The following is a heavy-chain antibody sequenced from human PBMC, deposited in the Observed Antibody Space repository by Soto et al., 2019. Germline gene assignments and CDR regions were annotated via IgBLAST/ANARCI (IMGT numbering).Heavy chain of an antibody. V-gene: IGHV3-66*01. Sequence: PGGSLRLSCAASGFTFSSYAMSWVRQAPGKGLEWVSAIYSGGSTYYADSVKGRFTISRDNSKNTLYLQMNSLRAEDTAVYYCARWLSYGGKSEGEIYYWGQGSLVTVSS. CDR1: GFTFSSYA. CDR3: ARWLSYGGKSEGEIYY. J-gene: IGHJ4*02. CDR2: IYSGGST. D-gene: IGHD4-17*01.